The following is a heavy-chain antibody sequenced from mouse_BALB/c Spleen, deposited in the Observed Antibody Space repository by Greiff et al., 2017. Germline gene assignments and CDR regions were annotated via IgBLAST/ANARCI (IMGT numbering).Heavy chain of an antibody. CDR1: GFSLTSYG. J-gene: IGHJ3*01. CDR3: ARGLGSGAWFAY. D-gene: IGHD4-1*01. Sequence: QVQLKESGPGLVAPSQSLSITCTVSGFSLTSYGVHWVRQPPGKGLAWLGVIWAGGSTNYNSALMSRLSISKDNSKSQVFLKMNSLQTDDTAMYYCARGLGSGAWFAYWGQGTLVTVSA. V-gene: IGHV2-9*02. CDR2: IWAGGST.